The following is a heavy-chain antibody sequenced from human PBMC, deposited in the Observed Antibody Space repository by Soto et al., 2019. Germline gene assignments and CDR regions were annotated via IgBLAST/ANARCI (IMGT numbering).Heavy chain of an antibody. J-gene: IGHJ3*02. CDR1: GGYINGTY. CDR3: AKHLGEISPSGDAFDI. Sequence: SYTLSLTCFVYGGYINGTYWSWISQPRGKGLEWIGEINDRGSTNYNPSLKSRLIISVDTSKNQFSLKLTSLTAADTADYYCAKHLGEISPSGDAFDIWGQGTMVT. CDR2: INDRGST. D-gene: IGHD3-16*02. V-gene: IGHV4-34*01.